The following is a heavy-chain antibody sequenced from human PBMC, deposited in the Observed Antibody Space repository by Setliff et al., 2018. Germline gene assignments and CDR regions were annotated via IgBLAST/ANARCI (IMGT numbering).Heavy chain of an antibody. CDR1: GDIFTNNG. V-gene: IGHV1-69*10. CDR2: IIPILGLT. Sequence: SVKVSCKASGDIFTNNGITWVRQAPGQGLEWMGGIIPILGLTTYAQKFQGRVTINADKSTSTIYMALSSLRSEDTAVYYCARDPFAVRAPTNWFDLWGQGTLVTVSS. CDR3: ARDPFAVRAPTNWFDL. J-gene: IGHJ5*02.